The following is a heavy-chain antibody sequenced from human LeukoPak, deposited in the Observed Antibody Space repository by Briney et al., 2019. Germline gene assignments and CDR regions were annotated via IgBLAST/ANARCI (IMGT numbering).Heavy chain of an antibody. Sequence: GGSLRLSCAASGFTFSSYGMHWVRQAPGKGLEWVAVISYDGSSKYSVDSVKGRFTISRDNSKNTLFLQMNSLRTEDTAVYYCAKDLYSSSWAIYDYWGQGTLVTVSS. CDR2: ISYDGSSK. J-gene: IGHJ4*02. V-gene: IGHV3-30*18. CDR1: GFTFSSYG. CDR3: AKDLYSSSWAIYDY. D-gene: IGHD6-13*01.